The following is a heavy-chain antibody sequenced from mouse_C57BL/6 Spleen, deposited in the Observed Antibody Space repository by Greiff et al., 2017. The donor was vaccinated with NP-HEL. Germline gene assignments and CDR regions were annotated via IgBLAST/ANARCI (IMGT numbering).Heavy chain of an antibody. CDR3: ARSLYGYDVGAWFAY. Sequence: EVQLVESGGGLVQPGGSLSLSCAASGFTFTDYYMSWVRQPPGKALEWLGFIRNKANGYTTESSASVKGRFTISRDNSQSILYLQMNALRAEDSATYYCARSLYGYDVGAWFAYWGQGTLVTVSA. J-gene: IGHJ3*01. CDR2: IRNKANGYTT. V-gene: IGHV7-3*01. CDR1: GFTFTDYY. D-gene: IGHD2-2*01.